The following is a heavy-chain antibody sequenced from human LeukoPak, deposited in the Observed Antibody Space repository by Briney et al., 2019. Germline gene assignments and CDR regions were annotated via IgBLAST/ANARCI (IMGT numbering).Heavy chain of an antibody. CDR3: ARALRARITGTTASVYGMDV. V-gene: IGHV4-59*01. Sequence: SETLSLTCTVSGGSISSYYWSWIRQPPGKGLEWIGYIYYSGSTNYNPSLKSRVTISADTSKNQFSLKLSSVTAADTAVYYCARALRARITGTTASVYGMDVWGQGTTVTVSS. D-gene: IGHD1-20*01. J-gene: IGHJ6*02. CDR1: GGSISSYY. CDR2: IYYSGST.